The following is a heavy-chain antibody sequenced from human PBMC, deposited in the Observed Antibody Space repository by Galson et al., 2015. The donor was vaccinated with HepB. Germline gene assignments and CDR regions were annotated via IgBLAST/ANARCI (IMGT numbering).Heavy chain of an antibody. CDR1: GLTVSRNY. J-gene: IGHJ3*02. Sequence: SLRLSCAASGLTVSRNYMSWVRQAPGKGLEWVSVIYRGGPTYYADSVKGRFTISRDNSKNTLYLQMNSLRVEDTAVYYCTRGGWDCSGGSCYSDWPGTFDIWGQGTMVTVSP. V-gene: IGHV3-53*01. CDR2: IYRGGPT. D-gene: IGHD2-15*01. CDR3: TRGGWDCSGGSCYSDWPGTFDI.